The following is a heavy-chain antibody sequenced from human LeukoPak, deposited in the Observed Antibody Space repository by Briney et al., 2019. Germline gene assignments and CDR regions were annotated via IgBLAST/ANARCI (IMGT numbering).Heavy chain of an antibody. CDR1: GFTFSNAW. CDR3: TTLTTWSGYSPGLAFDI. J-gene: IGHJ3*02. CDR2: IKSKTDGGTT. Sequence: PGGSLRLSCAASGFTFSNAWMSWVRQAPGKGLEWVGRIKSKTDGGTTDYAAPVKGRFTISRDDSKNTLYLQMNSLKTEDTAVYYCTTLTTWSGYSPGLAFDIWGQGTMVTVSS. D-gene: IGHD5-18*01. V-gene: IGHV3-15*01.